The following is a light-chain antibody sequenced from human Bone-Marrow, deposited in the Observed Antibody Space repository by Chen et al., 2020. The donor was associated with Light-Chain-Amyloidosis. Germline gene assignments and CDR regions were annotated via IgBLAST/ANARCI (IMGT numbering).Light chain of an antibody. CDR3: QAWDSSSDRYV. CDR2: FNT. Sequence: SYVLTQPPSVSVAPGKTATITCGGNNIGGKTVHWYQQKPGQAPVLVIYFNTLRPSGIPERFSGSNSGNTATLTISRVEAGDEADYYCQAWDSSSDRYVFGTGTKVTVL. V-gene: IGLV3-21*04. J-gene: IGLJ1*01. CDR1: NIGGKT.